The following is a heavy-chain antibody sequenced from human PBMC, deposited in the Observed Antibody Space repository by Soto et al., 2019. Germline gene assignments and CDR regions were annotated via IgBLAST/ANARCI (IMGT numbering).Heavy chain of an antibody. V-gene: IGHV3-23*01. CDR1: GFTFSSYA. CDR2: ISCSGGSK. CDR3: AKGYDYIWGSYRYTDAFDI. Sequence: PGGSLRLSCAASGFTFSSYAMHWVRQAPGKGLEWVAVISCSGGSKYYADSVKGRFTISRDNSKNTLYLQMNSLRAEDTAVYYCAKGYDYIWGSYRYTDAFDIWGQGTMVTVSS. D-gene: IGHD3-16*02. J-gene: IGHJ3*02.